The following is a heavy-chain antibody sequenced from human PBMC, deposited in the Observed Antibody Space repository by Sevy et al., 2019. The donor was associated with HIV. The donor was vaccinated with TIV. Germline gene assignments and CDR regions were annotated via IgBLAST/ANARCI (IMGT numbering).Heavy chain of an antibody. CDR1: GFTFDDYA. Sequence: SLRLSCAASGFTFDDYAMHWVRQAPGKGLEWVSGISWNSGSIGYADSVKGRFTISRDNAKNSLYLQMNSLRAEDTALYYCAKHMVPGGNNFDAFDIWGQGTMVVVSS. J-gene: IGHJ3*02. V-gene: IGHV3-9*01. CDR3: AKHMVPGGNNFDAFDI. D-gene: IGHD1-1*01. CDR2: ISWNSGSI.